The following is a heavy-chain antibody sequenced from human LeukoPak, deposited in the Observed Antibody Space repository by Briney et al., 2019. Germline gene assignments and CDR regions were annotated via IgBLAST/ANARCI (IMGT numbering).Heavy chain of an antibody. CDR3: AKAAARRTYYYYYYMDV. CDR1: GYTFTSYD. Sequence: APVKVSCKASGYTFTSYDINWVRQATGQGLEWMGWMNPNSDNTGYAQKFQGRVTMTRNTSISTAYMELSSLRSEDTAVYYCAKAAARRTYYYYYYMDVWGKGTTVTVSS. J-gene: IGHJ6*03. D-gene: IGHD6-6*01. V-gene: IGHV1-8*01. CDR2: MNPNSDNT.